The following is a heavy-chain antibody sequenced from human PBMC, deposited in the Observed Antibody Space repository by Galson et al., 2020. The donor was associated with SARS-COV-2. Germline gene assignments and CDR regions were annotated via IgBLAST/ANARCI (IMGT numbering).Heavy chain of an antibody. D-gene: IGHD2-21*02. J-gene: IGHJ3*02. CDR3: ARHWPYCDRVFDI. CDR2: FYYSGST. Sequence: PSQTLSLTCTVSGGSINTYYWTWIRQPPGKGLEWFGYFYYSGSTNYNPSLKSRVTITADTSKNQFSLKLASVTAVDTAVYYCARHWPYCDRVFDIWGQGTMVTVSS. V-gene: IGHV4-59*08. CDR1: GGSINTYY.